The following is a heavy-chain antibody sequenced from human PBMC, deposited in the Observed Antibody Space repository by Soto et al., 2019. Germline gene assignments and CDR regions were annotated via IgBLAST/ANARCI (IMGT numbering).Heavy chain of an antibody. CDR3: ASGVPLLPLIEGAPGPWFDP. D-gene: IGHD3-22*01. CDR2: FDPEDGET. CDR1: GYSLTELS. Sequence: ASVKVSCKVSGYSLTELSMHWVRQAPGKGLGWMGGFDPEDGETVYAQKFQGRVTMTEDTSTDTAYMELSSLRSDDTAVYYCASGVPLLPLIEGAPGPWFDPWGQGTLVPVSS. V-gene: IGHV1-24*01. J-gene: IGHJ5*02.